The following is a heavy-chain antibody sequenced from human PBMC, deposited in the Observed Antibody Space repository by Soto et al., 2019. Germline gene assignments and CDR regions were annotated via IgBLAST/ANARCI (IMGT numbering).Heavy chain of an antibody. Sequence: ASVKVSCKASGYTFTSYYMHWVRQAPGQGLEWMGIINPTGGSTTYAQRFQGRVTMTRDTSTSTVYMELSSLRSEDTAVYYCARELPDGLGYWSQGTLVTVSS. J-gene: IGHJ4*02. V-gene: IGHV1-46*01. CDR1: GYTFTSYY. D-gene: IGHD3-16*01. CDR3: ARELPDGLGY. CDR2: INPTGGST.